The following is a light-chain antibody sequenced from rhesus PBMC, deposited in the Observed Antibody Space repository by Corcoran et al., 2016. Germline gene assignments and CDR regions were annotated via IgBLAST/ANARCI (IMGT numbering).Light chain of an antibody. CDR1: QSISSW. V-gene: IGKV1-22*01. CDR3: LQYSSSLWA. J-gene: IGKJ1*01. Sequence: DIQMTQSPSSLSASVGDTVTITCRASQSISSWLDWYQQKLGKASKLLIYKASSLQSGVPSRFSGSGTGTDFTLTISSLQPEDFATYYCLQYSSSLWAFGQGTKVEIK. CDR2: KAS.